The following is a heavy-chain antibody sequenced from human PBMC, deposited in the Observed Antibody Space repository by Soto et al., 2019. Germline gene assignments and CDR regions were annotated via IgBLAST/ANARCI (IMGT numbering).Heavy chain of an antibody. D-gene: IGHD2-2*01. CDR1: GFTFSSYN. Sequence: EVQLVESGGGLVQPGGSLRLSCAASGFTFSSYNMNWVRQAPGKGLEWVAYISSGSSTIYYADSVKGRFTISRDNAKNSLYLQMNSLRAEDTAVYYCARARYCSSTSCYGGALDSWGQGTLVTVSS. J-gene: IGHJ4*02. V-gene: IGHV3-48*01. CDR2: ISSGSSTI. CDR3: ARARYCSSTSCYGGALDS.